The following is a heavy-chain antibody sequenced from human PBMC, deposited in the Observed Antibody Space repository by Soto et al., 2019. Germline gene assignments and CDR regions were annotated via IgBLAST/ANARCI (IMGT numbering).Heavy chain of an antibody. D-gene: IGHD2-8*01. V-gene: IGHV4-4*02. CDR1: SGSISSSNW. Sequence: SETLSLTCAVSSGSISSSNWWSWVRQPPGKGLEWIGEIYHSGSTNYNPSLKSRVTISVDKSKNQFSLKLSSVTAADTAVYYCARDFNGSPNNWFDPWGQGTLVTVSS. J-gene: IGHJ5*02. CDR3: ARDFNGSPNNWFDP. CDR2: IYHSGST.